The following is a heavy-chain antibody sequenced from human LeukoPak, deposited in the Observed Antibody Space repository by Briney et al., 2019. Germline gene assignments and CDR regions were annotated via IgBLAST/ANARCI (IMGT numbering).Heavy chain of an antibody. CDR1: GGSISSYY. CDR2: IYTSGST. J-gene: IGHJ4*02. Sequence: SETLSLTCTVSGGSISSYYWSWIRQPPGKGLEWIGYIYTSGSTNYNPSLKSRVTMSVDTSKNQFSLKLSSVTAADTAVYYCARDTYNYGSSAYYFDYWGQGTLVTVSS. D-gene: IGHD5-18*01. CDR3: ARDTYNYGSSAYYFDY. V-gene: IGHV4-4*08.